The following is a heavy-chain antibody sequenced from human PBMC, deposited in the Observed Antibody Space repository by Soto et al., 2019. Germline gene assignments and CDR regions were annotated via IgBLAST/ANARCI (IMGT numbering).Heavy chain of an antibody. J-gene: IGHJ4*02. CDR3: ARPRITMVRGVMGDIDY. V-gene: IGHV4-39*01. D-gene: IGHD3-10*01. Sequence: SETLSLTCTVSGGSISSSSYYWGWIRQPPGKGLEWIGSIYYSGSTYYNQSLKSRVTISVDTSKNQFSLKLSSVTAADTAVYYCARPRITMVRGVMGDIDYWGQGTLVTVSS. CDR1: GGSISSSSYY. CDR2: IYYSGST.